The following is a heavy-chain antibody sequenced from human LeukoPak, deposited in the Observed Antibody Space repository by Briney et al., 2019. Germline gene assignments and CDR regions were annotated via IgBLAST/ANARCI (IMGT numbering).Heavy chain of an antibody. CDR1: GFTFTSYS. CDR3: PSTQPVSIAVAGPHY. CDR2: ISSSSSYI. V-gene: IGHV3-21*01. D-gene: IGHD6-19*01. J-gene: IGHJ4*02. Sequence: GGSLRPSCAASGFTFTSYSMNWVPQAPGKGLEWVSSISSSSSYIYYAHSSKARSTISRTNPKNSLYRQMTSRRPQHTPVYSCPSTQPVSIAVAGPHYWGQGTLVTVSS.